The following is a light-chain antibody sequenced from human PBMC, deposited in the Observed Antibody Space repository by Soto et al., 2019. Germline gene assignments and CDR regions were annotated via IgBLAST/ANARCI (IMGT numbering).Light chain of an antibody. CDR1: SSDVGSYNY. V-gene: IGLV2-14*01. J-gene: IGLJ1*01. CDR3: TSYTSNTNV. Sequence: QSVLTQPASVSGSPGQSITISCTGTSSDVGSYNYVSWYQQHPGKAPKLMIFEVSNRPSGVSNRFSGSKSGNTASLTISGLQAEDEADYYCTSYTSNTNVFGTGTKLTVL. CDR2: EVS.